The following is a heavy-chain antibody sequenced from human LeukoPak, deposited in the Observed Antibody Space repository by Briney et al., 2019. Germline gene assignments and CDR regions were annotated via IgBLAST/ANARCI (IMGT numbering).Heavy chain of an antibody. V-gene: IGHV1-58*01. CDR2: IVVGSGNT. D-gene: IGHD3-22*01. CDR1: GFTFTSSA. CDR3: AAAWGDYESSGPHYGMDV. J-gene: IGHJ6*02. Sequence: EASVKVSCKASGFTFTSSAVQWVRQARGQRLEWIGWIVVGSGNTNYAQKFQERVTITRDMSTSTAYMELSSLRSEDTAVYYCAAAWGDYESSGPHYGMDVWGQGTTVTVSS.